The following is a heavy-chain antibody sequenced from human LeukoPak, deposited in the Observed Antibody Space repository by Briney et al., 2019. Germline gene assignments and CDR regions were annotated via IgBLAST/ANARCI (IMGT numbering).Heavy chain of an antibody. V-gene: IGHV1-24*01. CDR1: GYTLTELS. CDR2: FEPKDGET. J-gene: IGHJ4*02. CDR3: ATAPMSMRRPHDY. D-gene: IGHD2-21*01. Sequence: GASVKVPCKVSGYTLTELSMHWVRQAPGKGLEWMGGFEPKDGETIYAQKFQGRVTMTEDTSTDTAYMELSSLRSEETAVYYCATAPMSMRRPHDYWGQGTLVTVSS.